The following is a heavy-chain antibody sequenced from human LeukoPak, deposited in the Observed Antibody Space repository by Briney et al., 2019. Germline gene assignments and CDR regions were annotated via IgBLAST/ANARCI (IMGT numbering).Heavy chain of an antibody. Sequence: KPSETLSLTCAVYGGSFSGYYWSWIRQPPGKGLEWIGEINHSGSTNYNPSLKSRVTISVDTSKNQFSLKLSSVTAADTAVYYCAALDCSSTSCRPHLLYNWGQGTLVTVSS. CDR2: INHSGST. D-gene: IGHD2-2*01. J-gene: IGHJ4*02. CDR3: AALDCSSTSCRPHLLYN. V-gene: IGHV4-34*01. CDR1: GGSFSGYY.